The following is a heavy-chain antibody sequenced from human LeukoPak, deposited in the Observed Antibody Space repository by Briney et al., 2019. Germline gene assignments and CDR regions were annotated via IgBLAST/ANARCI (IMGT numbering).Heavy chain of an antibody. CDR2: MSGSGGRT. J-gene: IGHJ4*02. V-gene: IGHV3-23*01. CDR3: AKDTPDDIEVAAPYFDY. Sequence: PGGSLRLSCAASGFTFSIYAMSWVRQAPGKGLEWVSAMSGSGGRTYYADSVKGRFTISRDNSKNTLNLQMNSLRAEDTAVYYCAKDTPDDIEVAAPYFDYWGQGTLVTVSS. CDR1: GFTFSIYA. D-gene: IGHD6-19*01.